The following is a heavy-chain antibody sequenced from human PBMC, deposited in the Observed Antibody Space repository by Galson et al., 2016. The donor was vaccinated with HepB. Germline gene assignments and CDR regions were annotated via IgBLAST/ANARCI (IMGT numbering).Heavy chain of an antibody. V-gene: IGHV3-13*01. J-gene: IGHJ4*02. D-gene: IGHD3-16*01. CDR1: GFTLSTYD. CDR2: IGKGGDT. CDR3: ARAWAPSDY. Sequence: SLRLSCAASGFTLSTYDIQWVRQVTGKGLQWVSSIGKGGDTHYLGSDKGRFTISKDNAKNSLYLQMNSLRAEDTAVYYCARAWAPSDYRGQGTLVTVSS.